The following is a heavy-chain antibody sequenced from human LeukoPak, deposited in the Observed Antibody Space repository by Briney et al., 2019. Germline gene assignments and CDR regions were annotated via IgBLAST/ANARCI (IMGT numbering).Heavy chain of an antibody. CDR1: GDSVSRSDSY. CDR3: ARRRYYDGSGYLE. Sequence: SETLSLTCSVSGDSVSRSDSYWDWIRQSPGKVLEWIGTIYYSGRTYYSPSLKSRVTMSVDPSNNQFSLNLRSVTAADAAVYYCARRRYYDGSGYLEWGQGTLLSVSS. D-gene: IGHD3-22*01. J-gene: IGHJ1*01. CDR2: IYYSGRT. V-gene: IGHV4-39*01.